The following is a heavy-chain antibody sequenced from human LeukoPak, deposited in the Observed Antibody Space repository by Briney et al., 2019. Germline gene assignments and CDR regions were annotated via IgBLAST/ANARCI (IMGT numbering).Heavy chain of an antibody. CDR1: GYTFTSYG. D-gene: IGHD6-19*01. V-gene: IGHV1-69*13. J-gene: IGHJ5*02. CDR3: ARSKGDQWLVEEAWFDP. Sequence: SVKVSCKASGYTFTSYGINWVRQAPGQGLEWMGGIIPIFGTPNYAQKFQGRVTIIANESTNTAYMELSSLRSEGTAVYYCARSKGDQWLVEEAWFDPWGQGTLVTVSS. CDR2: IIPIFGTP.